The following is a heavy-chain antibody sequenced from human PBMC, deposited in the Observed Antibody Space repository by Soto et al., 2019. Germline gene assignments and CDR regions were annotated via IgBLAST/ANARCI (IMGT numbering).Heavy chain of an antibody. D-gene: IGHD3-22*01. CDR1: GGSISSSSFY. CDR2: IYYSGST. CDR3: ARHKVSVVITAYLIDY. J-gene: IGHJ4*02. V-gene: IGHV4-39*01. Sequence: QLQLQESGPGLVKPSETLSLTCTVSGGSISSSSFYWGWIRQPPGKGLEWIGTIYYSGSTYYNPSLKSRVTISVDTSRNEFSLKLSSVTAAATAVYYCARHKVSVVITAYLIDYWGQGTLVTVSS.